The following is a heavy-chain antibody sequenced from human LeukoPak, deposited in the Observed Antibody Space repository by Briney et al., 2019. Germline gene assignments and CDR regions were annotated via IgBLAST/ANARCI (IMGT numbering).Heavy chain of an antibody. D-gene: IGHD3-16*02. CDR1: GYTFTGYY. V-gene: IGHV1-2*06. J-gene: IGHJ6*02. CDR3: ARIMITFGGVIGTYSPDYYYYGTDV. CDR2: INPNSGGT. Sequence: ASVKVSCKASGYTFTGYYMHWVRQAPGQGLEWMGRINPNSGGTNYAQKFQGRVTMTRDTSISTAYMELSRLRSDDTAVYYCARIMITFGGVIGTYSPDYYYYGTDVWGQGTTVTVSS.